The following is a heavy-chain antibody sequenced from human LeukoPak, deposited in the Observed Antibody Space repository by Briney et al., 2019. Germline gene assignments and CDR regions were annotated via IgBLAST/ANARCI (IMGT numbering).Heavy chain of an antibody. CDR2: INHSGST. Sequence: PSETLSLTCTVSGGSISSGGYYWSWIRQPPGKGLEWIGEINHSGSTNYNPSLKSRVTISVDTSKNQFSLKLSSVTAADTAVYYCARGGPSDSGSYQREADFDYWGQGTLVTVSS. J-gene: IGHJ4*02. CDR1: GGSISSGGYY. V-gene: IGHV4-39*07. CDR3: ARGGPSDSGSYQREADFDY. D-gene: IGHD1-26*01.